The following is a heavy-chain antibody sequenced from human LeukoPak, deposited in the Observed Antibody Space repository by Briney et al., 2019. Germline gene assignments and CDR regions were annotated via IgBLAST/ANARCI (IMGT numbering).Heavy chain of an antibody. D-gene: IGHD3-10*01. J-gene: IGHJ4*02. CDR3: ARTMVRGVPFDY. CDR2: IYYSGST. V-gene: IGHV4-59*08. Sequence: SETLSLTCTVSGGSISSYYWGWIRQPPGKGLEWIGYIYYSGSTNYNPSLKSRVTISVDTSKNQFSLKLSSVTAADTAVYYCARTMVRGVPFDYWGQGTLVTVSS. CDR1: GGSISSYY.